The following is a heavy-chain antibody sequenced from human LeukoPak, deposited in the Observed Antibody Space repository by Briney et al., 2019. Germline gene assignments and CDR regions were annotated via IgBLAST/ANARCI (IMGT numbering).Heavy chain of an antibody. V-gene: IGHV3-23*01. CDR2: ISGSGGST. J-gene: IGHJ4*02. D-gene: IGHD1-7*01. CDR3: ARRYNWNYGFDY. CDR1: GFTFSSYA. Sequence: GSLRLSCAASGFTFSSYAMSWVRQAPGKGLEWVSAISGSGGSTYYADSVKGRFTISRDNSKNTLYLQINSLRAEDTAVYYCARRYNWNYGFDYWGQGTLVTVSS.